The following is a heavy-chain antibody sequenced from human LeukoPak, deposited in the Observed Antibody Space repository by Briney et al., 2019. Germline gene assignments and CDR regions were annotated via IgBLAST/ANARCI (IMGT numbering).Heavy chain of an antibody. CDR3: ARWVREGYYFDY. CDR1: GGSFSGYY. V-gene: IGHV4-34*01. Sequence: SETLSLTCAVYGGSFSGYYWSWIRQPPGKGLEWIGEINHSGSTNYNPSLKSRVTISVDTSKNQFSLKLSSVTAAETAVYYCARWVREGYYFDYWGQGTLVTVSS. J-gene: IGHJ4*02. CDR2: INHSGST.